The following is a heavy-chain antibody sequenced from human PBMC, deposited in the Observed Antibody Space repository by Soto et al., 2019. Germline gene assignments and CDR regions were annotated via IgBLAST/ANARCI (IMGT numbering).Heavy chain of an antibody. J-gene: IGHJ4*02. CDR2: ISGSGGST. Sequence: EVQLLESGGGLVQPGGSLRLSCAASGFTFSSYAMSWVRQAPGKGLEWVSAISGSGGSTYYADSVKGRFTISRDNSKNTLYLQMNSLRAADTAVYYCVPAPTAQQVAYFDYWGQGTLVTVSS. D-gene: IGHD6-13*01. V-gene: IGHV3-23*01. CDR3: VPAPTAQQVAYFDY. CDR1: GFTFSSYA.